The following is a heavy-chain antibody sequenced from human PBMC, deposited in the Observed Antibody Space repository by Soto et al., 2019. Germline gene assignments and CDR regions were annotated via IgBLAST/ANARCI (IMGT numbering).Heavy chain of an antibody. CDR3: ASSGSGSYYKLDY. CDR1: GDSISSSNW. D-gene: IGHD3-10*01. Sequence: PSENLSLTCTVSGDSISSSNWWSWVRQSPGKGLEWIGESHHSGNTNNNPSLKSRVNISVDKTKNQLSLILTSVTAAVMALYYCASSGSGSYYKLDYWGQGMIVTVSS. J-gene: IGHJ4*02. CDR2: SHHSGNT. V-gene: IGHV4-4*02.